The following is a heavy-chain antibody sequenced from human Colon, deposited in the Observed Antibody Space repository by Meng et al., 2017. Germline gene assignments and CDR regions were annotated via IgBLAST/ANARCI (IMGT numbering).Heavy chain of an antibody. J-gene: IGHJ4*02. Sequence: QLQRQQPRPGLXKPSHPPPPPCAISGDSVSSNDATWNWIRQSPSRGLEWLGRTFYRAKWISDYAVSLESRITINPDTSKNQFTLQLNSVTPEDTAVYYCARLVGNSWLPDWGQGTLVTVSS. CDR2: TFYRAKWIS. CDR1: GDSVSSNDAT. D-gene: IGHD6-13*01. CDR3: ARLVGNSWLPD. V-gene: IGHV6-1*01.